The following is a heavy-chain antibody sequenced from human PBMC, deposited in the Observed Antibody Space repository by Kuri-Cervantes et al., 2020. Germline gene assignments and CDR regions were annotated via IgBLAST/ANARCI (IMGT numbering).Heavy chain of an antibody. D-gene: IGHD3-10*01. Sequence: SLKISCAASGFTFDDYAMHWVRQVPGKGLEYVSGISGNSASVRYADSVKGRFTISRDNAKNSLYLQMNSLRPEDTALYYCARRVDYYGLGSSFDYWGQGTLVTVSS. CDR3: ARRVDYYGLGSSFDY. J-gene: IGHJ4*02. V-gene: IGHV3-9*01. CDR2: ISGNSASV. CDR1: GFTFDDYA.